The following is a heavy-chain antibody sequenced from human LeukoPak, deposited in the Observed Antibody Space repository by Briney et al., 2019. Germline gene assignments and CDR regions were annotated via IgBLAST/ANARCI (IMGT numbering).Heavy chain of an antibody. V-gene: IGHV1-24*01. CDR3: VTGFTTMAVDYFDY. CDR1: GKTLSDLS. Sequence: ASVTVSCKVSGKTLSDLSIHWLRQPPGKGLEWLGGSDPEDGERIYAQMFQGRVTKTEDTSIDTAYMELSSLRSEDTAVYYCVTGFTTMAVDYFDYWGQGTLVTVSP. J-gene: IGHJ4*02. D-gene: IGHD5-18*01. CDR2: SDPEDGER.